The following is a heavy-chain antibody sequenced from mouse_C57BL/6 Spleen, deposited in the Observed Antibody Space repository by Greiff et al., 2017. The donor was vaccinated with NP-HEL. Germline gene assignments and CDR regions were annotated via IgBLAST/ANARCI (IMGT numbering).Heavy chain of an antibody. CDR2: IDPSDSET. CDR1: GYTFTSYW. Sequence: QVQLQQPGAELVRPGSSVKLSCKASGYTFTSYWMHWVKQRPIQGLEWIGNIDPSDSETHYNQKFKDKATLTVDKSSSTAYMQLSSLTSEDSAVYYCARGGYSNSFFDYWGQGTTLTVSS. J-gene: IGHJ2*01. D-gene: IGHD2-5*01. V-gene: IGHV1-52*01. CDR3: ARGGYSNSFFDY.